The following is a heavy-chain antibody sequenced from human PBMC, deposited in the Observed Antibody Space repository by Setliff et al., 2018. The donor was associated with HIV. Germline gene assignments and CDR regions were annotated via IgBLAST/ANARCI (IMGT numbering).Heavy chain of an antibody. J-gene: IGHJ4*02. CDR2: IYSDGTT. Sequence: QPGGSLRLSCAASGFTVSSNYMNWVRQAPGKGLEWVSIIYSDGTTYHADSVKGRFTLSRDNSKNTLFLQMNSLRPEDTAVFYCARLRLFSSALDYWGQGTLVTVSS. D-gene: IGHD2-2*01. CDR3: ARLRLFSSALDY. V-gene: IGHV3-66*02. CDR1: GFTVSSNY.